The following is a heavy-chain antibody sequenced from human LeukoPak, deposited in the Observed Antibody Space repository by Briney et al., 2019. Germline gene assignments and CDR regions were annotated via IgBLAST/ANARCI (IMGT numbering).Heavy chain of an antibody. CDR3: AKVGYCSGGSCYLSDAFDI. CDR1: GFTFSSYA. Sequence: AGGSLRLSCAASGFTFSSYAMSWVRQAPGKGLEWVSAISGSGGSTYYADSVKGRFTISRDNSKNTLYLQMNSLRAEDTAVYYCAKVGYCSGGSCYLSDAFDIRGQGTMVTVSS. V-gene: IGHV3-23*01. CDR2: ISGSGGST. D-gene: IGHD2-15*01. J-gene: IGHJ3*02.